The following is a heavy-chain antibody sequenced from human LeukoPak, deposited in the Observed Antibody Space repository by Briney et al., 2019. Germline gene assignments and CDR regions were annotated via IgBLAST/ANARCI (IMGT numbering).Heavy chain of an antibody. V-gene: IGHV4-34*01. CDR2: INHSGST. Sequence: SETLSLTCAVYGGSFSGYYWSWIRQPPGKGLEGIGEINHSGSTNYNPSLKSRVTISVDTSKNQFSLTLSSVTAADTAVYYCARGTAMVPVYWGQGTLVTVSS. J-gene: IGHJ4*02. CDR1: GGSFSGYY. D-gene: IGHD5-18*01. CDR3: ARGTAMVPVY.